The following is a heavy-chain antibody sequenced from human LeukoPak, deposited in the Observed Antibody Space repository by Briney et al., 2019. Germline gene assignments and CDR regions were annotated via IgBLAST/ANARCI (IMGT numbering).Heavy chain of an antibody. J-gene: IGHJ4*02. CDR1: GFTFGDYA. V-gene: IGHV3-21*04. Sequence: PGGSLRLSCTASGFTFGDYAMTWVRQAPGKGLEWVSSITSGSSYIYYADSVKGRFTISRDNAKNSLYLQMNSLRAEDTAVYYCARDLVVADDYWGQGTLVTVSS. CDR3: ARDLVVADDY. D-gene: IGHD2-15*01. CDR2: ITSGSSYI.